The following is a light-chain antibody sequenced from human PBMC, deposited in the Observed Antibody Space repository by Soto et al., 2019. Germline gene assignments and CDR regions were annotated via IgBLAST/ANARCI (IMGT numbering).Light chain of an antibody. V-gene: IGKV3-11*01. J-gene: IGKJ2*01. CDR1: QSVSNY. CDR2: DAS. Sequence: VLTQSPATLSLSPGERATLSCRASQSVSNYLAWYQQKPGQAPRLLIFDASIRANGIPARFSGSGSGTDFTLTISSLEPEDFAVYYCQQRRKWPKTFGQGTNLEIK. CDR3: QQRRKWPKT.